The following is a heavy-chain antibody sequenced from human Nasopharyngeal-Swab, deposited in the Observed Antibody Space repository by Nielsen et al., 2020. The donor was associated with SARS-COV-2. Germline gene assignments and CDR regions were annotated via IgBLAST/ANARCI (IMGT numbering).Heavy chain of an antibody. Sequence: GESLKISCAASGLSFSSFAMHWVRQPPGKGLEWVANIKQGGSEQFYVDSVKGRFTISRDDAKNSLYLQMNSLRAEDTAVYYCARESVVTGMDDATDIWGQGTMVTVSS. V-gene: IGHV3-7*04. CDR1: GLSFSSFA. J-gene: IGHJ3*02. CDR3: ARESVVTGMDDATDI. D-gene: IGHD2-21*02. CDR2: IKQGGSEQ.